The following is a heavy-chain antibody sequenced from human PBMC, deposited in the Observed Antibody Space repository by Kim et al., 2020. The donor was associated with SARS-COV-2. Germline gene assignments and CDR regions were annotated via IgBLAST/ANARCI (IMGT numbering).Heavy chain of an antibody. J-gene: IGHJ3*02. CDR3: ARGKDCSSTSCYNAFDI. V-gene: IGHV3-30-3*01. D-gene: IGHD2-2*02. Sequence: GGSLRLSCAASGFSFSVYAMHWVRQAPGKGLEWVAIISSDGSSNDYTDSVKGRFTISRDNSKNMLYLQMNSLRAEDTAAYFCARGKDCSSTSCYNAFDIWGQGTMVTVSS. CDR1: GFSFSVYA. CDR2: ISSDGSSN.